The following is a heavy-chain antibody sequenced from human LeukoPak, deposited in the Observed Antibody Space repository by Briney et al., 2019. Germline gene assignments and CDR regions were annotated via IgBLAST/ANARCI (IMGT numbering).Heavy chain of an antibody. Sequence: GGSLRLSCAASGFXFSSYAMHWVRQAPGKGLEYVSAISSNGGSTYYANSVKGRFTISRDNSKNTLYLQMGSLRAEDMAVYYCARGVNYYDSSGYYLNWFDPWGQGTLVTVSS. CDR1: GFXFSSYA. D-gene: IGHD3-22*01. V-gene: IGHV3-64*01. CDR3: ARGVNYYDSSGYYLNWFDP. J-gene: IGHJ5*02. CDR2: ISSNGGST.